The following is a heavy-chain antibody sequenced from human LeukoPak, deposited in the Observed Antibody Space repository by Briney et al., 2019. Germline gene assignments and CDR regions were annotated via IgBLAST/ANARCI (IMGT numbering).Heavy chain of an antibody. V-gene: IGHV3-21*01. CDR1: GFTFSSYS. CDR3: ARLREGFGMDV. J-gene: IGHJ6*04. CDR2: ISSSSSSI. Sequence: GGSLRLSCAASGFTFSSYSMTWVRQAPGKGLEWVSSISSSSSSIYYADSVKGRFTISRDNAKNSLYLQMNSLRAEDTAVYYCARLREGFGMDVWGKGTTVTVSS. D-gene: IGHD3-10*01.